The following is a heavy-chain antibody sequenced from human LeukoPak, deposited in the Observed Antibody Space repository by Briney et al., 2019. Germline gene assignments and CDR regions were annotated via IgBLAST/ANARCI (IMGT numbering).Heavy chain of an antibody. CDR1: GFTFSGYN. D-gene: IGHD3-22*01. Sequence: PGGSLRLSCAASGFTFSGYNMNWVRQAPGKGLEWVAFISTSGNTIYYADSVKGRFTISRDTAKSSLYLQLNSLRDEDTAVYYCARLPTFNYYDSSGYYDGRIDYWGQGTLVTVSS. CDR2: ISTSGNTI. CDR3: ARLPTFNYYDSSGYYDGRIDY. J-gene: IGHJ4*02. V-gene: IGHV3-48*02.